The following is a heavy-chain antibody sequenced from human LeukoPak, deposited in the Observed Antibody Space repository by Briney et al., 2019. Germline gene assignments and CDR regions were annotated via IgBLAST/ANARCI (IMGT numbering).Heavy chain of an antibody. Sequence: PGGSLRLSCAASGFTFSSNAVSWVRQAPGKGLEWVSGTSGSGGATYYADSVKGRFSISRDNSKNTLYLQMNSLRAEDTAIYYCAKSPQWLVPSWFDPWGQGTLVTVSS. CDR1: GFTFSSNA. D-gene: IGHD6-19*01. CDR3: AKSPQWLVPSWFDP. CDR2: TSGSGGAT. V-gene: IGHV3-23*01. J-gene: IGHJ5*02.